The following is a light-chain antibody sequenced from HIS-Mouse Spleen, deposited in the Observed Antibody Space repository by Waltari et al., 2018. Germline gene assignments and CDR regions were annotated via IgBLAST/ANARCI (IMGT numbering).Light chain of an antibody. CDR1: SSDVGGYNY. J-gene: IGLJ3*02. CDR2: DVS. Sequence: QSALTQPRSVSGSPGQSVTISCTGTSSDVGGYNYVSWYQQHPGKDPKLMIYDVSKRPSGVPDRVSGSKSGNTASRTISGLQAEDEADYYCCSYAGSYTWVFGGGTKLTVL. V-gene: IGLV2-11*01. CDR3: CSYAGSYTWV.